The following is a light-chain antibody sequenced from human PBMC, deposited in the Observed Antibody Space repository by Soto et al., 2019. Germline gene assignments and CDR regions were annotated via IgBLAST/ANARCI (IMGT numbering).Light chain of an antibody. Sequence: DIVMTQSPLSLTVTPGEPASISCRSSQSLLHSDGRNYLDWYLQKPGQSPQLLISLGSTRSSGVPDRFSGSGSGTDFTLRICGVEAEDAGVYYCMQALQTPPWTFGQGTKVEIK. CDR2: LGS. CDR3: MQALQTPPWT. V-gene: IGKV2-28*01. J-gene: IGKJ1*01. CDR1: QSLLHSDGRNY.